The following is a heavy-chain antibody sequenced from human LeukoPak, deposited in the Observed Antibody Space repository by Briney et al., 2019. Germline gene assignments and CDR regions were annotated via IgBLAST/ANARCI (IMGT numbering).Heavy chain of an antibody. CDR2: IYGGGST. CDR3: AKGPTGDYGGY. Sequence: GGSLRLSCAASGFTVSSNYMSWVRQAPGKGLEWVSVIYGGGSTYYADSVKGRFTISRDNSKNTLYLQMNSLRAEDTAVHYCAKGPTGDYGGYWGQGTLVTVSS. D-gene: IGHD4/OR15-4a*01. V-gene: IGHV3-66*01. CDR1: GFTVSSNY. J-gene: IGHJ4*02.